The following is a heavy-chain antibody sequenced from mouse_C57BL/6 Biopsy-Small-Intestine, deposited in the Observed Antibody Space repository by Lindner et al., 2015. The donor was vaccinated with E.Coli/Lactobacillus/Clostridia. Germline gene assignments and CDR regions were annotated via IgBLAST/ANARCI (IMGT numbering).Heavy chain of an antibody. D-gene: IGHD2-10*01. Sequence: VQLQESGTELMKPGASVKLSCKATGYSFTGYWIEWVKQRPGHGLEWIGEILPGSDNTNYNEKFKGKATFTADTSSNTAYMQLSSLTTEDSAIYFCASYYFNYWFAYWGQGTLVTVSA. J-gene: IGHJ3*01. CDR2: ILPGSDNT. CDR3: ASYYFNYWFAY. V-gene: IGHV1-9*01. CDR1: GYSFTGYW.